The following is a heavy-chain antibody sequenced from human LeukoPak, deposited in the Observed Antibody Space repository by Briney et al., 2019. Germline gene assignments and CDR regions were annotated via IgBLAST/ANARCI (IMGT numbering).Heavy chain of an antibody. J-gene: IGHJ4*02. CDR2: ISAYKGVT. CDR3: ARVNETAVVAAAAPHYEY. V-gene: IGHV1-18*01. Sequence: ASVKVSCKPSGYTFISYGISWVRQAPGQGLEWVGWISAYKGVTDYAQKFQGRAAMTTDTSTSTVYMELMSLTFEDTAVYYCARVNETAVVAAAAPHYEYWGQGTLVTVSS. D-gene: IGHD2-15*01. CDR1: GYTFISYG.